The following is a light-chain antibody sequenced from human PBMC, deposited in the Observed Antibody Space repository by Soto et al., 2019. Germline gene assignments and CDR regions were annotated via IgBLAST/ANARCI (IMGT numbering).Light chain of an antibody. Sequence: VLTQSPGTLSVSLGERATVSCRASQSVSTRSLVWYQQKPGQAPRLLIYGESTRATGIPDRFSGSGSGTELTLTVSRLQSEDFAVYYCQKYIKWPITCGQGTRLEIK. J-gene: IGKJ5*01. CDR3: QKYIKWPIT. CDR2: GES. V-gene: IGKV3-15*01. CDR1: QSVSTRS.